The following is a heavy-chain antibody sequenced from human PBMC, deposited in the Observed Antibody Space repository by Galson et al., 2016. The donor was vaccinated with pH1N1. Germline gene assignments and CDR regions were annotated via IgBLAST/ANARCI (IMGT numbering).Heavy chain of an antibody. Sequence: SLRLSCAVSGFRFSSYAFSWVRQAPGKGLEWISVVMNNIGTTFYSESVKGRFTISRDNSKNTLYLEMQSLRVEDTAIYYCAKNQGIRDAFDVWGPGTMVIVSS. V-gene: IGHV3-23*01. CDR1: GFRFSSYA. CDR3: AKNQGIRDAFDV. J-gene: IGHJ3*01. CDR2: VMNNIGTT. D-gene: IGHD2/OR15-2a*01.